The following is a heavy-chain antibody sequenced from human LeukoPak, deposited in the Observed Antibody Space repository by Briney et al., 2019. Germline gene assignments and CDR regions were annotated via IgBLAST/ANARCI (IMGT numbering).Heavy chain of an antibody. CDR1: GYTFTGHY. Sequence: ASVKVSCKASGYTFTGHYMHWVRQAPGQGLEWMGWINPNSGDTFYAQKFQGRVTMTRDTSISTAYMELSSLRSDDTAAYYCARHITSWSFDYWGQGTLVTVSS. CDR3: ARHITSWSFDY. CDR2: INPNSGDT. V-gene: IGHV1-2*02. D-gene: IGHD2-2*01. J-gene: IGHJ4*02.